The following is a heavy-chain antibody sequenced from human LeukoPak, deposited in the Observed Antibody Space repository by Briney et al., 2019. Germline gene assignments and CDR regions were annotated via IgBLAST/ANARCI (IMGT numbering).Heavy chain of an antibody. CDR2: INPNSGGT. V-gene: IGHV1-2*02. CDR1: GYTFTGYY. CDR3: AREGQYCSSTTCYTGFDS. J-gene: IGHJ4*02. Sequence: ASVKVSCKASGYTFTGYYIHWVRQAPGQGLEWMGWINPNSGGTSYAQKFQGRVPMTEDTSISTAYMELSSLRSDDTAVYYCAREGQYCSSTTCYTGFDSWGQGTLVTVSS. D-gene: IGHD2-2*02.